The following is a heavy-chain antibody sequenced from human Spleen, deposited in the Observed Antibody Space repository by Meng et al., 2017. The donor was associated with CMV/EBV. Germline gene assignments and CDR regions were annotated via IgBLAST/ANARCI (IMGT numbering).Heavy chain of an antibody. V-gene: IGHV1-69*01. J-gene: IGHJ4*02. CDR3: AREGAHDYGDFDY. CDR1: GYTFTSYA. D-gene: IGHD4-17*01. CDR2: IIPIFGTA. Sequence: QVQLGQSGSGLKKPGASVKVSCKASGYTFTSYAMNWVRQAPGQGLEWMGGIIPIFGTANYAQKFQGRVTITADESTSTAYMELSSLKSEDTAVYYCAREGAHDYGDFDYWGQGTLVTVSS.